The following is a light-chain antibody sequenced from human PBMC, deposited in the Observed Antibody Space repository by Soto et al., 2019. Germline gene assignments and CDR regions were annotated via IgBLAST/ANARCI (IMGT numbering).Light chain of an antibody. J-gene: IGKJ5*01. CDR3: QQYYNWPPIT. CDR2: GAS. V-gene: IGKV3-15*01. Sequence: ETVVTQSPATLSVSPGERATLSCRASQSVGSDLAWYQQKPGQAPRLLIFGASTRATGIPARFSGSASGTEFTLTISGLQSEDSAVYYCQQYYNWPPITFGQGTRLEIK. CDR1: QSVGSD.